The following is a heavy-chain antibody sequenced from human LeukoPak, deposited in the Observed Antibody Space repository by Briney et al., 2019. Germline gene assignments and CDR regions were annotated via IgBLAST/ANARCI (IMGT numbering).Heavy chain of an antibody. CDR2: ISCDGSNK. CDR3: ARDGGGWYQAYYFDY. J-gene: IGHJ4*02. Sequence: PGGSLRLSCAASGFTFSSYAMHWVRQAPGKGLEWVAVISCDGSNKYYADSVKGRFTISRDNSKNTLYLQMNSLRAEDTAVYYCARDGGGWYQAYYFDYWGQGTLVTVSS. V-gene: IGHV3-30-3*01. CDR1: GFTFSSYA. D-gene: IGHD6-19*01.